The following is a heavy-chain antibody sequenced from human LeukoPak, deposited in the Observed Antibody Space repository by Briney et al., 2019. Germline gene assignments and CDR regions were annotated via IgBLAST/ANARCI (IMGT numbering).Heavy chain of an antibody. D-gene: IGHD3-16*01. Sequence: GGSLRLSCAASGFTFSTHAMSWVRQAPGRGLEWVSAMSGSGDNTFYGDSVKGRFTISRDNSKNTVYLQMNSLRAEDTAVYYCARDKNVITFGGDTDYWGQGTLVTVSS. CDR3: ARDKNVITFGGDTDY. CDR1: GFTFSTHA. V-gene: IGHV3-23*01. CDR2: MSGSGDNT. J-gene: IGHJ4*02.